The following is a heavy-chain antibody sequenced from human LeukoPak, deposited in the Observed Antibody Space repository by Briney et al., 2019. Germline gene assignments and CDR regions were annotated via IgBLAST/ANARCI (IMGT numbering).Heavy chain of an antibody. D-gene: IGHD2-2*01. V-gene: IGHV4-59*01. CDR1: GGSISSYY. CDR3: ARAGRYCSSTSCYADGIDY. J-gene: IGHJ4*02. Sequence: SETLSLTCTVSGGSISSYYWSWIRQPPGKGLEWIGYIYYSGSTNYNPSLKGRVTISVDTSKNQFSLKLSSVTAADTAVYYCARAGRYCSSTSCYADGIDYWGQGTLVTVSS. CDR2: IYYSGST.